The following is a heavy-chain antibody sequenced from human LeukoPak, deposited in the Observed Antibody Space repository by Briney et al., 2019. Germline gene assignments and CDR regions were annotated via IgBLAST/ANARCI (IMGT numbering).Heavy chain of an antibody. CDR1: GGSFSGYY. V-gene: IGHV4-34*01. CDR3: ARDDPYAFDI. D-gene: IGHD1-1*01. CDR2: INHSGST. Sequence: SETLSLTCAVYGGSFSGYYWSWIRQPPGKGLEWIGEINHSGSTNYNPSLKSRVTISVDTSKNQFSLKLSSVTAADTAVYYCARDDPYAFDIWGQGTMVTVSS. J-gene: IGHJ3*02.